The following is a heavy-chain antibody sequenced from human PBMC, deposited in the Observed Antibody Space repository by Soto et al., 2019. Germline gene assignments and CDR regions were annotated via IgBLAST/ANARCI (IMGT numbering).Heavy chain of an antibody. CDR2: ISYDGSNK. J-gene: IGHJ6*02. CDR1: GFTFSSYA. CDR3: VRDLSYCSGGSCYLSLHYYYGTDF. D-gene: IGHD2-15*01. V-gene: IGHV3-30-3*01. Sequence: GGSLRLSCAASGFTFSSYAMHWVRQAPGKGLEWVAVISYDGSNKYYADSVKGRFTISRDNSKNTLYLQMNSLRAEDTAVYYCVRDLSYCSGGSCYLSLHYYYGTDFWCQGTTVTVSS.